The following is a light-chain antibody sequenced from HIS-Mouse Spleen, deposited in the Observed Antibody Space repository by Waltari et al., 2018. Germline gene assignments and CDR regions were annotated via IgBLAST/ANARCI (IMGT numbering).Light chain of an antibody. Sequence: DIVMTQSPDSLAVSLGDRATINCKSSQSVLYSSNNKNYLAWYQQKPGQPPKLRIYWASTRESGVPYRFSGSGSGTDFTLTISSLQAEDVAVYYCQQYYSTPYTFGQGTKLEIK. CDR1: QSVLYSSNNKNY. J-gene: IGKJ2*01. CDR2: WAS. V-gene: IGKV4-1*01. CDR3: QQYYSTPYT.